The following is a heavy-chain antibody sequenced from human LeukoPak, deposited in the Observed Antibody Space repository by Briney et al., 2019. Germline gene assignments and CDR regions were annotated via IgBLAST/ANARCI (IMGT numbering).Heavy chain of an antibody. CDR2: IYPGDSDT. CDR3: ATTMTTVTTKAFDI. J-gene: IGHJ3*02. CDR1: GYSFTSYW. V-gene: IGHV5-51*01. Sequence: GESLKISCKGSGYSFTSYWIGWVRQMPGKGLEWMGIIYPGDSDTGYSPSFQGRVTISANKSISTAYLQWSSLKASDTAMYYCATTMTTVTTKAFDIWGQGTMVTVSS. D-gene: IGHD4-17*01.